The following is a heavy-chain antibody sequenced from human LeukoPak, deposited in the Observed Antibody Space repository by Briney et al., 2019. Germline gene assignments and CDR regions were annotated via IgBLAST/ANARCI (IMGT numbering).Heavy chain of an antibody. Sequence: SETLSLTCTVSGGSISSSSYYWGWIRQPPGKGLEWIGSIYYSGSTYYNPSLKSRVTISVDTSKNQFSLKLSSVTAADTAVYYCARGRGQLGGYHYYYYMDVWGKGTTVTVSS. V-gene: IGHV4-39*07. D-gene: IGHD6-6*01. J-gene: IGHJ6*03. CDR3: ARGRGQLGGYHYYYYMDV. CDR2: IYYSGST. CDR1: GGSISSSSYY.